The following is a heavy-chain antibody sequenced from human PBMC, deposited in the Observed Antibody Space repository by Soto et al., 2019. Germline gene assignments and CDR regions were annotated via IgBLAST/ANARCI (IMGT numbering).Heavy chain of an antibody. CDR2: ISYDGSNK. J-gene: IGHJ3*02. Sequence: QVQVVESGGGVVQPGRSLRLSCAASGFTFSRHTMHWVRQAPGKGLEWVAVISYDGSNKYYADSVKGRFTISRDNSKNTLYLQMNSLRPEDTAVYYCARFVTTSAFDIWGQGTRVTVSS. CDR1: GFTFSRHT. V-gene: IGHV3-30-3*01. CDR3: ARFVTTSAFDI. D-gene: IGHD4-17*01.